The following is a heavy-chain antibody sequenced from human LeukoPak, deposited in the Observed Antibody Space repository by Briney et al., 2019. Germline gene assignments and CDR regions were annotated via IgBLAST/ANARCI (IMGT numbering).Heavy chain of an antibody. Sequence: PSETLSLTCTVSGGSISSYYWSWIRQPPGKGLEWIGNIYYSGSTNYNPSLKSRVTISVDTSKNQFSLKLSSVTAADTAVYYCAKGIAVAGTGLDYWGQGTLVTVSS. CDR1: GGSISSYY. D-gene: IGHD6-19*01. V-gene: IGHV4-59*01. CDR2: IYYSGST. CDR3: AKGIAVAGTGLDY. J-gene: IGHJ4*02.